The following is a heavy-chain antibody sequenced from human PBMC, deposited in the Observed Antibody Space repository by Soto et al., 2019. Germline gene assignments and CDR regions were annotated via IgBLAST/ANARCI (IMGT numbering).Heavy chain of an antibody. J-gene: IGHJ4*02. D-gene: IGHD3-22*01. CDR2: ISGSGGST. CDR3: AKAGTMIVVVIRSFDY. Sequence: GGSLRLSCAASGFTFSSYAMSWVRQAPGKGLEWVSAISGSGGSTYYADSVKGRFTISRDNSKNTLYLQMNSLRAEDTAVYYCAKAGTMIVVVIRSFDYWGQGTLVP. V-gene: IGHV3-23*01. CDR1: GFTFSSYA.